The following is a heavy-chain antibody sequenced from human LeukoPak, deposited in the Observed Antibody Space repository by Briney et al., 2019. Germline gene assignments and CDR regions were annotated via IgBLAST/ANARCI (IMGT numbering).Heavy chain of an antibody. V-gene: IGHV3-48*03. D-gene: IGHD1-26*01. CDR3: ARWELPTYYYYMDV. J-gene: IGHJ6*03. Sequence: GGSLRLSCAASGFTFSSYEMNWVRQAPGKGLEWVSYISSSGSTIYYADSVKGRFTISRDNAKNSLYLQMNSLRVEDTAVYYCARWELPTYYYYMDVWGKGTTVTVSS. CDR2: ISSSGSTI. CDR1: GFTFSSYE.